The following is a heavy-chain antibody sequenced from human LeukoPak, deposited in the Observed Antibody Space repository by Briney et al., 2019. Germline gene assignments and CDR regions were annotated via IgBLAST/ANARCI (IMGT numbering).Heavy chain of an antibody. J-gene: IGHJ5*02. CDR3: ARNDYYGSGTNNWFDP. D-gene: IGHD3-10*01. Sequence: ASVKVSCKASGYTFTSYYMHWVRQAPGQGLEWMGWINPNSGGTNYAQKFQGRVTMTRDTSISTAYMELSRLRSDDTAVYYCARNDYYGSGTNNWFDPWGQGTLVTVSS. CDR1: GYTFTSYY. V-gene: IGHV1-2*02. CDR2: INPNSGGT.